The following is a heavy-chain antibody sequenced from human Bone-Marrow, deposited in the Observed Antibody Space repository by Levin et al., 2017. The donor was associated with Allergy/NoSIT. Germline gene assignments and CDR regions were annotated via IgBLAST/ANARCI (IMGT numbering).Heavy chain of an antibody. D-gene: IGHD2-15*01. V-gene: IGHV3-23*01. J-gene: IGHJ3*02. CDR3: AKFDPKTPAATRVAFDS. CDR1: GFTFSSYA. CDR2: IHGGGAST. Sequence: GGSLRLSCAASGFTFSSYAMSWVRQAPGKGPERVSAIHGGGASTYYADSVKGRFTTSRDNSKNTLYLQMQSLRAEDTAVYYCAKFDPKTPAATRVAFDSWGLGTMVTVSS.